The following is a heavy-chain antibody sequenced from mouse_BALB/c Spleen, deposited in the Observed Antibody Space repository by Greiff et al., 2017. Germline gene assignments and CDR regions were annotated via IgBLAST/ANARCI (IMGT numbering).Heavy chain of an antibody. V-gene: IGHV1-9*01. D-gene: IGHD1-1*01. CDR3: ARGATVVPFAY. CDR2: ILPGSGST. Sequence: QVQLQQSGAELMKPGASVKISCKATGYTFSSYWIEWVKQRPGHGLEWIGEILPGSGSTNYNEKFKGKATFTADTSSNTAYMQHSSLTSEDSAVYYCARGATVVPFAYWGQGTLVTVSA. J-gene: IGHJ3*01. CDR1: GYTFSSYW.